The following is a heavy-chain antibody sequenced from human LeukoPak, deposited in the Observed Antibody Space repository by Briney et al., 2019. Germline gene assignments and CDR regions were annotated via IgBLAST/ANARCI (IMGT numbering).Heavy chain of an antibody. CDR3: AKSVVGYGNSCWTQFDY. Sequence: GRSLRLSCAASGFTFSSYGMHWVRQAPGKGLEWVAVISYDGSNKYYADSVKGRFTISRDNSKNTLNLQMDSLRAEDTAVYYCAKSVVGYGNSCWTQFDYWGQGTLVTVSS. J-gene: IGHJ4*02. D-gene: IGHD6-19*01. CDR2: ISYDGSNK. CDR1: GFTFSSYG. V-gene: IGHV3-30*18.